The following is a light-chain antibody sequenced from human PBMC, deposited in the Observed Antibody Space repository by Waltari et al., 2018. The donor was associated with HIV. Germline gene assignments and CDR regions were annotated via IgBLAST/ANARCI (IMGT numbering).Light chain of an antibody. CDR3: TSLRGTDSLM. J-gene: IGLJ3*02. CDR1: SGDLGLDNS. V-gene: IGLV2-14*01. Sequence: QSALSQPASVSGSPGQSITISCTGASGDLGLDNSVSWSQHRSGTSPQLVWYGVNVRPPGVPYRFSGSKAGATASLTISGLQPEDEADYYCTSLRGTDSLMFGGGTKVTVL. CDR2: GVN.